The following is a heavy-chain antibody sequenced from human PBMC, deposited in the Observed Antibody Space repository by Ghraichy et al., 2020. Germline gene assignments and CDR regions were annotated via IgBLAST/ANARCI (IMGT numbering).Heavy chain of an antibody. J-gene: IGHJ6*04. D-gene: IGHD3-10*01. V-gene: IGHV3-23*01. Sequence: GGSLRLSCAASGYTFSSYAMNWVRQAPGKGLEWVSGICGHGGCTHYADSAKGRFTISRDNSKNTLYLQMNSLRAEDTAIYYCAKHLGYYFASGRAPKTYGMDVWGTGTTVTVSS. CDR3: AKHLGYYFASGRAPKTYGMDV. CDR2: ICGHGGCT. CDR1: GYTFSSYA.